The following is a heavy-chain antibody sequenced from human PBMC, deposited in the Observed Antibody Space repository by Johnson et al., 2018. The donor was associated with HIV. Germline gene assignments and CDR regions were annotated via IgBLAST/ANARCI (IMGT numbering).Heavy chain of an antibody. V-gene: IGHV3-7*04. CDR3: ARDSVGARGAFDI. Sequence: EVQLVESGGGLVQPGGSLRLSCAVSGFTFSYYWMSWVRQAPGKGLEWVANIKQDGSEKYYVDSVKGRFTISRDNAKNSLHLQMNSLRAEDTALYYCARDSVGARGAFDIWGQGTMVTVSS. CDR1: GFTFSYYW. D-gene: IGHD1-26*01. J-gene: IGHJ3*02. CDR2: IKQDGSEK.